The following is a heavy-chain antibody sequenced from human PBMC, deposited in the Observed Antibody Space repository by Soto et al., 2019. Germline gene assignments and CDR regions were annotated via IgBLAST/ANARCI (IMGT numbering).Heavy chain of an antibody. J-gene: IGHJ6*02. CDR1: GGSISSVGYY. CDR3: AREAVTTIFNYYYYYGMDV. Sequence: QVQLQESGPGLVKPSQTLSLTCTFSGGSISSVGYYWSWIRQHPGKGLEWIGYIYYNGSTYYNPSLKSRVSISVDPSKNQFSLKVTSVIAADTAVYYCAREAVTTIFNYYYYYGMDVWGQGTTVTVSS. CDR2: IYYNGST. D-gene: IGHD3-3*01. V-gene: IGHV4-31*03.